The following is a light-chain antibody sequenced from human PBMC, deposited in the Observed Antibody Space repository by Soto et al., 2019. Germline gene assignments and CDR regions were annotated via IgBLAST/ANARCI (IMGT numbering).Light chain of an antibody. CDR1: QSVSSSY. Sequence: EIVLTQSPGTLSLSPGERATLSCRASQSVSSSYLAWYQQKPGQAPRLLIYGASSRATGIPERFSGSGSGTDFTLTISRLEPEDFAVYYCQQYGSSPYTFGQGTKREIK. CDR2: GAS. CDR3: QQYGSSPYT. J-gene: IGKJ2*01. V-gene: IGKV3-20*01.